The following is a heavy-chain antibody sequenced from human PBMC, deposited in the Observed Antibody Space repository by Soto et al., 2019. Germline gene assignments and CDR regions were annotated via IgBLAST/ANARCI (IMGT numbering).Heavy chain of an antibody. CDR2: ISSSGSTV. Sequence: GGSLRLSCAASGFTFSDYYMSWIRQAPGKGLEWVSYISSSGSTVYYADSVKGRFTISRDNAKNSLYLQMNILRAEDTAVYYCARDHIGCPRDYWGQGPMVTVSS. J-gene: IGHJ4*02. CDR3: ARDHIGCPRDY. D-gene: IGHD5-12*01. V-gene: IGHV3-11*04. CDR1: GFTFSDYY.